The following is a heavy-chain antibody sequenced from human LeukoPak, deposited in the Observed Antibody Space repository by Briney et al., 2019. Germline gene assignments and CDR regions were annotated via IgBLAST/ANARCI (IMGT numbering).Heavy chain of an antibody. CDR3: ARGRYCSSTSCYESAFDI. J-gene: IGHJ3*02. CDR1: GGSISSGDYY. CDR2: IYYSGST. V-gene: IGHV4-30-4*08. Sequence: KPSQTLSLTCTVSGGSISSGDYYWSWIRQPPGKGLEWIGYIYYSGSTYYNPSLKSRVTISVDTSKNQFPLKLSSVTAADTAVYYCARGRYCSSTSCYESAFDIWGQGTMVTVSS. D-gene: IGHD2-2*01.